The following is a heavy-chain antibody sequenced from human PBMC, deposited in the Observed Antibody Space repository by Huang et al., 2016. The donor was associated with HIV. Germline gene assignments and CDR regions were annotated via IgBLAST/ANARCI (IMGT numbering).Heavy chain of an antibody. CDR3: ARAGGFEI. CDR2: IKIDRRTT. CDR1: GFKFSNNW. Sequence: EEHLVESGGGLVQPGGSLRLSCEASGFKFSNNWMQWVRQDPGKGLKWVLRIKIDRRTTDYGDSVKGRFTISRDNAKNTLYLQMSSLTAEDTAIYYCARAGGFEIWGQGTVVTVSS. D-gene: IGHD2-15*01. V-gene: IGHV3-74*01. J-gene: IGHJ3*02.